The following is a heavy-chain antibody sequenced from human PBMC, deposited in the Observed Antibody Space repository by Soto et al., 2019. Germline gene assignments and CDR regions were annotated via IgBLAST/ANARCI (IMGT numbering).Heavy chain of an antibody. CDR2: IYYSGST. V-gene: IGHV4-39*01. CDR1: GGSISSSSYY. D-gene: IGHD6-19*01. J-gene: IGHJ4*02. CDR3: ARHSQWLRLGYFDY. Sequence: QLQLQESGPGLVKPSETLSLTCTVSGGSISSSSYYWGWIRQPPGKGLEWIGSIYYSGSTYYNPSLKSRVTISVDTSKNQFSLKLSSVTAADTAVYYCARHSQWLRLGYFDYWGQGTLVTVSS.